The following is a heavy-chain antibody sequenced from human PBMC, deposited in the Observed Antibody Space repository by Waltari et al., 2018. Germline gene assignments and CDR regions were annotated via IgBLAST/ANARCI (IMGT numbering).Heavy chain of an antibody. CDR1: GYSISSGYY. V-gene: IGHV4-38-2*01. J-gene: IGHJ1*01. CDR3: ARGAAAGPFQH. D-gene: IGHD6-13*01. Sequence: QVQLQESGPGLVKPLETLSLTCAVSGYSISSGYYWGGIRQPPGKGLEWIGSIYHSGSTYYNPSLKSRVTISVDTSKNQFSLKLSSVTAADTAVYYCARGAAAGPFQHWGQGTLVTVSS. CDR2: IYHSGST.